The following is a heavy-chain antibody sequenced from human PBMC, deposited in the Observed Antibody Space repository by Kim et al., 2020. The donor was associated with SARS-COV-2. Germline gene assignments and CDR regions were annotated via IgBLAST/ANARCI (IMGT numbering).Heavy chain of an antibody. CDR1: GFTFSSYG. V-gene: IGHV3-30*18. J-gene: IGHJ2*01. CDR2: ISYDGSNK. CDR3: AKQNPLRSAPLSL. Sequence: GGSLRLSCAASGFTFSSYGMHWVRQAPGKGLEWVAVISYDGSNKYYAYSVKGRFTISRDNSKNTLYLQMNSLRAEDTAVYYCAKQNPLRSAPLSLWGRGT.